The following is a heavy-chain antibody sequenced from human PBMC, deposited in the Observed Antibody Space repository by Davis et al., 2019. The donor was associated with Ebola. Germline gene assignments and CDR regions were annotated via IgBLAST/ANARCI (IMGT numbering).Heavy chain of an antibody. Sequence: GESLKISCAASGFTFSSYSMNWVXPAPGHRLAFFSSISSSSSYIYSADSVKGRFTISRDNAKNSLYLQMNSLRAEDTAVYYCASLGCTGGVCYVGGYYYGMDVWGQGTTVTVSS. CDR1: GFTFSSYS. CDR3: ASLGCTGGVCYVGGYYYGMDV. CDR2: ISSSSSYI. D-gene: IGHD2-8*02. V-gene: IGHV3-21*01. J-gene: IGHJ6*02.